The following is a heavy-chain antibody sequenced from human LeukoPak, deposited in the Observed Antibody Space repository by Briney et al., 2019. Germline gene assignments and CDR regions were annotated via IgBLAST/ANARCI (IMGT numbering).Heavy chain of an antibody. CDR1: GFTFSGSA. CDR3: TSFVDTAMMYYFDY. J-gene: IGHJ4*02. CDR2: IRSKANSYAT. Sequence: GGSLRLSCAASGFTFSGSAMHWVRQVSGKGLEWVGRIRSKANSYATAYAASVKGRFTISRDDSKNTAYLQMNSLKTEDTAVYYCTSFVDTAMMYYFDYWGQGTLVTVSS. D-gene: IGHD5-18*01. V-gene: IGHV3-73*01.